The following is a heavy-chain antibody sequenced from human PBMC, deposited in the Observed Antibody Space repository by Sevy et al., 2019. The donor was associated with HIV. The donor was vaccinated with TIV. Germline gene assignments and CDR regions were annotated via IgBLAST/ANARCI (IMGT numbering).Heavy chain of an antibody. Sequence: GVSLRLSCAAPEFTFSSYNMNWVRQAPGKGLEWVSSISGSSNYIYYAESVKGRFRISRDNVKDTLYLQMNSLRADDTAVYYCARGPPDGSYDYFDYWGQGTLVTVSS. J-gene: IGHJ4*02. D-gene: IGHD1-26*01. CDR1: EFTFSSYN. CDR2: ISGSSNYI. V-gene: IGHV3-21*06. CDR3: ARGPPDGSYDYFDY.